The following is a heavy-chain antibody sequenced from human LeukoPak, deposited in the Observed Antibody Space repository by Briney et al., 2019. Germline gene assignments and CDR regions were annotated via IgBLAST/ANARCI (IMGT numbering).Heavy chain of an antibody. D-gene: IGHD6-13*01. CDR2: NYPGDSDT. CDR3: STHFQYSRPYYYYYMDV. V-gene: IGHV5-51*01. CDR1: GYNFTSYW. J-gene: IGHJ6*03. Sequence: ESLKISCKGSGYNFTSYWIAWVLQMPAKRLEWMGVNYPGDSDTSYSPSFQGQVTISADKSLSTAYLQWSSLKASDNAMYYCSTHFQYSRPYYYYYMDVWGKGTTVSVSS.